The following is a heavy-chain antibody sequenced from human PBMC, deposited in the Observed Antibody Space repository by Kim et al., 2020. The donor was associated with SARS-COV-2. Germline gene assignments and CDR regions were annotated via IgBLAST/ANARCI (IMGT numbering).Heavy chain of an antibody. Sequence: SETLSLTCAASGGSINNVGYSWSWIRQLPGMGLEWIGYIYDSGTTYYSPSLKSRVTISLDRSRTQFFLNLNSVTAADTAVYYCARGSYASGMDVWGQGTAVTVSS. CDR1: GGSINNVGYS. CDR2: IYDSGTT. D-gene: IGHD3-16*01. V-gene: IGHV4-30-2*01. CDR3: ARGSYASGMDV. J-gene: IGHJ6*02.